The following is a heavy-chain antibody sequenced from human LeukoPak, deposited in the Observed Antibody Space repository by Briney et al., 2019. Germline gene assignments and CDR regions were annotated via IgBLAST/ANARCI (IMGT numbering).Heavy chain of an antibody. Sequence: GGSLRLSCVVSGVTFSSHWMSWVRQAPGKGLEWVANIKQDGSERYYVDSVKGRFTISRDNAKNSVFLQMNSLRAEDTAVYYCARDLMVRGVNPHYWGQGTLVTVSS. D-gene: IGHD3-10*01. CDR1: GVTFSSHW. CDR2: IKQDGSER. J-gene: IGHJ4*02. CDR3: ARDLMVRGVNPHY. V-gene: IGHV3-7*01.